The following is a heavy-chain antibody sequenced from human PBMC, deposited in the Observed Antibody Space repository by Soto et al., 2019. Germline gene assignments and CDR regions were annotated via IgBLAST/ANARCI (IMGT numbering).Heavy chain of an antibody. D-gene: IGHD1-1*01. CDR2: VHISGHS. Sequence: SETLSLTXTLSGGSVRAPDWWNWVRQSPDKGLEWIAEVHISGHSNYNPSLRSRVSVSIDSSKNQFYLNLNSVTAADTAIYYCARVRQGCSANNCYFDPWGQGTQVTVSS. CDR1: GGSVRAPDW. CDR3: ARVRQGCSANNCYFDP. V-gene: IGHV4-4*02. J-gene: IGHJ5*01.